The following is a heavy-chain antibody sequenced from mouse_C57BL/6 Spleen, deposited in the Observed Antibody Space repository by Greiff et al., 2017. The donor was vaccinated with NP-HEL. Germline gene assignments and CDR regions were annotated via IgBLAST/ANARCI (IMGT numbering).Heavy chain of an antibody. V-gene: IGHV1-53*01. CDR3: ARRDGYYAWFAY. D-gene: IGHD2-3*01. Sequence: QVQLQQPGTELVKPGASVKLSCKASGYTFTSYWMHWVKQRPGQGLEWIGNINPNNGGTNYNEKFKSKATLTVDKSSSTAYMKLSSLTSEDSAVYYCARRDGYYAWFAYWGQGTLVTVSA. J-gene: IGHJ3*01. CDR2: INPNNGGT. CDR1: GYTFTSYW.